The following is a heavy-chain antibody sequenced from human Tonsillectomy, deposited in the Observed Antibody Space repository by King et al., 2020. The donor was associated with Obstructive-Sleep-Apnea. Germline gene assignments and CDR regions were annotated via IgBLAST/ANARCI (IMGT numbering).Heavy chain of an antibody. Sequence: VQLVQSGAEVKKPGSAVKVSCKASGGSLSNYAVSWVRQAPGQGLEWMVGIIPLFGIANYAQSFQDRVTLTADESTSTAYLELRSLRSGDTAIYYCARAGTVTHNHHFGMDVWGQGTTVTVS. CDR3: ARAGTVTHNHHFGMDV. D-gene: IGHD4-17*01. J-gene: IGHJ6*02. CDR1: GGSLSNYA. CDR2: IIPLFGIA. V-gene: IGHV1-69*01.